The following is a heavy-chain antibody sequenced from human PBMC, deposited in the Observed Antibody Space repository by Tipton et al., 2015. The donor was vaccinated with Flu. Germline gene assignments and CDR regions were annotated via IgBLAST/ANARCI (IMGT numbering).Heavy chain of an antibody. CDR1: GGSFSGYY. J-gene: IGHJ3*02. V-gene: IGHV4-34*01. Sequence: TLSLTCGVYGGSFSGYYWSWIRQPPGKGLEWIGEINHSGNTNYNPSLKSRVTISGDTSKNQFSLKLSSVTAADTAVYYCATHCVGVCSHAFDIWGQGTMVTVSS. D-gene: IGHD2-21*02. CDR3: ATHCVGVCSHAFDI. CDR2: INHSGNT.